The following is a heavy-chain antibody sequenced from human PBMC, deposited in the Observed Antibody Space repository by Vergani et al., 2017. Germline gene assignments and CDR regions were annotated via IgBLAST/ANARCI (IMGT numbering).Heavy chain of an antibody. D-gene: IGHD1-26*01. CDR3: ARTPAGTIVGDFGLYYMDV. V-gene: IGHV1-46*01. CDR1: GYTFTSYY. J-gene: IGHJ6*03. CDR2: INPSGGNT. Sequence: QVQLVQSGAEVKKPGASVKVSCKASGYTFTSYYMHWVRQAPGQGLEWMGIINPSGGNTNYAQKLQGRVTMTTDTSTSTAYMELRSLRSDDTAVYYCARTPAGTIVGDFGLYYMDVWGKGTTVTVSS.